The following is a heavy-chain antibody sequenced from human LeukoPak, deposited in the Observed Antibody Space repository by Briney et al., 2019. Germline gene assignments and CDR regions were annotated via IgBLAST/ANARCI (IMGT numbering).Heavy chain of an antibody. Sequence: GASVKVSCKASGYTFTSYGISWVRQAPGQGLEWMGWISVYNGNTNYAQKLQGRVTMTTDTSTSTAYMELRSLRSDDTAVYYCARNSGSYSYDAFDIWGQGTMVTVSS. D-gene: IGHD1-26*01. CDR1: GYTFTSYG. J-gene: IGHJ3*02. CDR2: ISVYNGNT. CDR3: ARNSGSYSYDAFDI. V-gene: IGHV1-18*01.